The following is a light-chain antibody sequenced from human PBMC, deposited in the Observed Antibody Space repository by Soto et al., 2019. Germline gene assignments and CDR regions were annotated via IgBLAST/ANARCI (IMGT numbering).Light chain of an antibody. CDR3: SSYAGNDNFVL. J-gene: IGLJ3*02. CDR2: EVT. CDR1: SSDVGAYNS. Sequence: QSVLTQPPSESGSPGQSVTISCAGTSSDVGAYNSVSWYQQHPGKAPKLMIYEVTKRPSGVPDRFFGSKSGSTASLTVSGLQADDEADYYCSSYAGNDNFVLFGGGTKVTVL. V-gene: IGLV2-8*01.